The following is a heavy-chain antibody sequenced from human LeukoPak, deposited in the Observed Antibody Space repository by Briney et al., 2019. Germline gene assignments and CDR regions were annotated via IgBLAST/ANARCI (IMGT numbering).Heavy chain of an antibody. V-gene: IGHV4-34*01. Sequence: SETLSLTCAVYGGSFSGYYWGWIRQPPGKGLGWIGSIYYSGSTYYSPSLKSRVTISVDTSKNQFSLKLSSVTAADTAVYYCARKGKGYYDILTGYPKVDAFDIWGQGTMVTVSS. CDR1: GGSFSGYY. CDR3: ARKGKGYYDILTGYPKVDAFDI. D-gene: IGHD3-9*01. CDR2: IYYSGST. J-gene: IGHJ3*02.